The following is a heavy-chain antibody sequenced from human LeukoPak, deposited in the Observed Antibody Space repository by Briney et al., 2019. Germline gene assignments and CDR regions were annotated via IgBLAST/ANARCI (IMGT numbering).Heavy chain of an antibody. CDR1: GFIFSTYT. D-gene: IGHD3-3*01. V-gene: IGHV3-21*01. CDR2: ISGSGSYI. J-gene: IGHJ4*02. CDR3: ASQFWNFYRIDY. Sequence: GESLRLSCAASGFIFSTYTMHWARQAPGKGLEWVSSISGSGSYIYYADSVKGRFTISRDNAKNSLYLQMNRLRAEDTPIYYCASQFWNFYRIDYWGQGILVTVSS.